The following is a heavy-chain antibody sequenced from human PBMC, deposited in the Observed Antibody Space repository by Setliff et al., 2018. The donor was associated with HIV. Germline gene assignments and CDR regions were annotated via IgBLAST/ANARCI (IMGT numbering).Heavy chain of an antibody. CDR3: ARGSGYDKGAYHYYYGMDV. CDR2: IWYDGSNK. Sequence: GGSLRLSCAMSGFTFSDYNIYWVRQSPAKGLEWVAVIWYDGSNKYYADSVKGRFTISRDNSKNTLYLQMNSLRAKDTAVYYCARGSGYDKGAYHYYYGMDVWGQGTTVTVSS. CDR1: GFTFSDYN. V-gene: IGHV3-33*01. D-gene: IGHD5-12*01. J-gene: IGHJ6*02.